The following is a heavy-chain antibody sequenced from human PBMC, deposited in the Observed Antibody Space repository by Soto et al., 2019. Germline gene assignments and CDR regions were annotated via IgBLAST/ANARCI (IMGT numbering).Heavy chain of an antibody. CDR2: ISGSGGST. CDR1: GFTFSSYA. V-gene: IGHV3-23*01. D-gene: IGHD6-6*01. J-gene: IGHJ2*01. Sequence: EVQLLESGGGLVQPGGSLRLSCAASGFTFSSYAMSWVRQAPGKGLEWVSAISGSGGSTYYADSVKGRFTISRDNSKNTRDLQINSLRAEDTAVYYCAEDLHFVRSYWCSDLWGRGTLVTVSS. CDR3: AEDLHFVRSYWCSDL.